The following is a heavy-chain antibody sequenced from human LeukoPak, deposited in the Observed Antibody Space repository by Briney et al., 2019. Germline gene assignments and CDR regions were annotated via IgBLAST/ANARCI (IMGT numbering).Heavy chain of an antibody. CDR2: ISAYNGDT. CDR1: GYTFTCYY. D-gene: IGHD3-3*01. CDR3: ARGDFWSGYYTAGDY. Sequence: GASVKVSCKASGYTFTCYYMHWVRQAPGQGLEWMGWISAYNGDTNYAQKLQGRVTMTTDTSTNTAYMDLRSLRSDDTAVYYCARGDFWSGYYTAGDYWGQGTLVTVSS. V-gene: IGHV1-18*04. J-gene: IGHJ4*02.